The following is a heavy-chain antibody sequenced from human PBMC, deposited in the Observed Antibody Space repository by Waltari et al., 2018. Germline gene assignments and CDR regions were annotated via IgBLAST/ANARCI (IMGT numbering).Heavy chain of an antibody. V-gene: IGHV3-21*01. CDR1: GFTFRSYS. CDR3: ASGLYWGNAFDI. CDR2: ISSSSSYI. Sequence: EVQLVESGGGLVKPGWSLSLSCAASGFTFRSYSMNWVRQAPGKGLEWVSSISSSSSYIYYADSVKGRFTIARDNAKNSLYLQMNSLRAEDTAVYYCASGLYWGNAFDIWGQGTMVTVSA. J-gene: IGHJ3*02. D-gene: IGHD7-27*01.